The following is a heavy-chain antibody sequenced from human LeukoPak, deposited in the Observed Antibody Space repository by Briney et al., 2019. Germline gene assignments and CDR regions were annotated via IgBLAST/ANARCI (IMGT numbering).Heavy chain of an antibody. D-gene: IGHD3-16*02. CDR2: IHNSGSTI. V-gene: IGHV3-48*03. Sequence: QPGGSLRLSCAASGFTFSTYEMNWVRQAPGKGLEWVSYIHNSGSTIYYADSVKGRFTISRDNVKNSLYLQMNSLRAEDTAVYYCAKGGSYRSQPYFDYWGQGTPVTVSS. CDR3: AKGGSYRSQPYFDY. J-gene: IGHJ4*02. CDR1: GFTFSTYE.